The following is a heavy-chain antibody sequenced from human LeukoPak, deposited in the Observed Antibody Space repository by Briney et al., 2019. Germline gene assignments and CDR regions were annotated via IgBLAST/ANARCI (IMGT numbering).Heavy chain of an antibody. J-gene: IGHJ4*02. Sequence: SETLSLTCAVSGYSISSGYYWGWIRQPPGKGLEWIGSMYHSGSTYYNPSLKSRVIISVDTSKNQFSLKLSSVTAADTAVYYCVRDSKCTSASCYPFDYWGQGTPVTVSS. CDR3: VRDSKCTSASCYPFDY. CDR2: MYHSGST. D-gene: IGHD2-2*01. CDR1: GYSISSGYY. V-gene: IGHV4-38-2*02.